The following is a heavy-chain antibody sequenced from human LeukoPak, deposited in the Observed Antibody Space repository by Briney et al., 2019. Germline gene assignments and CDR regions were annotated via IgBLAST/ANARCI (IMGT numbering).Heavy chain of an antibody. Sequence: PGGSLRLSCAASGFTVSSNYMSWVRQAPGKGLEWVSVIYSGGGTYYVDSVKGRFTISRDNSKNTLYLQMNSLRAEDTAVYYCARDLYSSGWYITGYWGQGTLVTVSS. V-gene: IGHV3-53*01. CDR2: IYSGGGT. CDR3: ARDLYSSGWYITGY. J-gene: IGHJ4*02. D-gene: IGHD6-19*01. CDR1: GFTVSSNY.